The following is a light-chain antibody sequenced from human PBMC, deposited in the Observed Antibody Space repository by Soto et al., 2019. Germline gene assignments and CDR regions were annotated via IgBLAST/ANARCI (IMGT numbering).Light chain of an antibody. CDR3: QQRSNWPLT. CDR1: QSVNVF. Sequence: EIVLTQSPATLSLSPGERATLSCRASQSVNVFLVWYQQKPGQAPRLLIYDASHRATDIPARFSGSGSGTDFTLTISSLEPEDFALYYCQQRSNWPLTFGGGTKVEIK. J-gene: IGKJ4*01. CDR2: DAS. V-gene: IGKV3-11*01.